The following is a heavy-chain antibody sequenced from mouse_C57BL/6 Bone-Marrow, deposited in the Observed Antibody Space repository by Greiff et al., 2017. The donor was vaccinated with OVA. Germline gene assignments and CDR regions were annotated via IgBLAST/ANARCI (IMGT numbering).Heavy chain of an antibody. J-gene: IGHJ3*01. CDR3: TTGDSNYAWFAY. D-gene: IGHD2-5*01. CDR1: GFNIKDYY. V-gene: IGHV14-1*01. CDR2: IDPEDGDT. Sequence: VQLQQSGAELVRPGASVKLSCTASGFNIKDYYMHWVKQRPEQGLEWIGRIDPEDGDTEYAPKFQGKATMTADTSSNTAYLQLSSLTSEDTAVYYCTTGDSNYAWFAYWGQGTLVTVSA.